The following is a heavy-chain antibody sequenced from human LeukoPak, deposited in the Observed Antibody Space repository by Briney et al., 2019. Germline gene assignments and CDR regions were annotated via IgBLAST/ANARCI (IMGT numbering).Heavy chain of an antibody. D-gene: IGHD3-3*01. J-gene: IGHJ6*02. V-gene: IGHV3-23*01. CDR2: ISGSGGST. CDR3: ARDYGYYDFWSGYYQGRYYYGMDV. CDR1: GFTFSSYA. Sequence: GGSLRLSCAASGFTFSSYAMSWVRQAPGKGLEWVSAISGSGGSTYYADSVKGRFTISRDNAKNSLYLQMNSLRDEDTAVYYCARDYGYYDFWSGYYQGRYYYGMDVWGQGTTVTVSS.